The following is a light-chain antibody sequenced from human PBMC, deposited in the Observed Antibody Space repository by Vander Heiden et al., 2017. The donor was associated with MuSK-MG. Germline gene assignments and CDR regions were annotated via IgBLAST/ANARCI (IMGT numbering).Light chain of an antibody. CDR2: DAS. CDR1: QGISSY. Sequence: WMTLSPSSPAASTADRVTISCRMSQGISSYLAWYQQKPGKAPGLLIYDASTMATGVPARFSGSGSGTDFTLTISSLEPEDFAIYYCQQYYNWQVTFGPGTKVEIK. J-gene: IGKJ1*01. V-gene: IGKV1D-8*01. CDR3: QQYYNWQVT.